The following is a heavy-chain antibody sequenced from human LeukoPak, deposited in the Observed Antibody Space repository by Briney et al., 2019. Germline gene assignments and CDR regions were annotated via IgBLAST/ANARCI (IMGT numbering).Heavy chain of an antibody. CDR2: INPNSGGT. Sequence: AASVKVSCKASGYTFTGYYMHWVRQAPGQGLEWMGWINPNSGGTNYAQKFQGRVTMTRDTSISIAYMELSRLRSDDTAVYYCARDSHWSYERNYRVYWGQGTLVTVSS. D-gene: IGHD1-7*01. J-gene: IGHJ4*02. CDR1: GYTFTGYY. CDR3: ARDSHWSYERNYRVY. V-gene: IGHV1-2*02.